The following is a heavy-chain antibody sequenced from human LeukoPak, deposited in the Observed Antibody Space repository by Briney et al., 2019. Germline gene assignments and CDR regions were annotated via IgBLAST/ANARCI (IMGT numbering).Heavy chain of an antibody. Sequence: PGGSLRLSCEVSGFSFRNYGMHWVRQAPGKGLKWVAVIWYDGGNKYYADSVKGRFTISRDNSKNTLYLQMNSLRVEDTAVYYCAGDGPAGDHGVTTYYFDYWGQGTLVTVSS. V-gene: IGHV3-33*01. D-gene: IGHD4-17*01. CDR3: AGDGPAGDHGVTTYYFDY. J-gene: IGHJ4*02. CDR1: GFSFRNYG. CDR2: IWYDGGNK.